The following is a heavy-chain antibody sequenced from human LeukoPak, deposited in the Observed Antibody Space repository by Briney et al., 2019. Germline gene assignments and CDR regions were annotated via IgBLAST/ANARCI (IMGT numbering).Heavy chain of an antibody. CDR1: GGSISSSSYY. Sequence: PSQTLSLTCTVPGGSISSSSYYWGWIRQPPGKGLEWIGSIYYSGSTYYNPSLKSRVTISVDTSKNQFSLKLSSVTAADTAVYYCARHGGRYCSSTSCYRFAFDIWGQGTMVTVSS. V-gene: IGHV4-39*01. D-gene: IGHD2-2*01. CDR2: IYYSGST. J-gene: IGHJ3*02. CDR3: ARHGGRYCSSTSCYRFAFDI.